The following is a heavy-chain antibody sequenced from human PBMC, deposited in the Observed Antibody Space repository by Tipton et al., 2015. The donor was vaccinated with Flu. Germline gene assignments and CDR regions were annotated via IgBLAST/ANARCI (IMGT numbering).Heavy chain of an antibody. V-gene: IGHV1-18*01. CDR3: ARAAPVWYNWNDGGYYYGMDV. D-gene: IGHD1-1*01. CDR2: ISAYNGNT. CDR1: GYTFTSYG. J-gene: IGHJ6*02. Sequence: QLVQSGAEVKKPGASVKVSCKASGYTFTSYGISWVRQAPGQGLEWMGWISAYNGNTNYAQKLQGRVTMTTDTSTSTAYMELRSLRSDDTAVYYCARAAPVWYNWNDGGYYYGMDVWGQGTTVTVSS.